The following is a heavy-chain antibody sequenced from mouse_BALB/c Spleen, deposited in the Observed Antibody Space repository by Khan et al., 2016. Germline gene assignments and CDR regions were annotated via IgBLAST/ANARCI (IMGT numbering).Heavy chain of an antibody. V-gene: IGHV4-1*02. CDR3: VSPYVPCAC. CDR2: VNQDSSTI. J-gene: IGHJ3*01. D-gene: IGHD1-1*01. CDR1: GLDFSRFW. Sequence: EVQLLESGHSLIRGGGSLNLSCTASGLDFSRFWVSWVRRAPGQGLEWIGDVNQDSSTINYTPSRKDKVIISRDTAKNTLYLQMGKDKSEDTALYYCVSPYVPCACWGQGVLVTVSS.